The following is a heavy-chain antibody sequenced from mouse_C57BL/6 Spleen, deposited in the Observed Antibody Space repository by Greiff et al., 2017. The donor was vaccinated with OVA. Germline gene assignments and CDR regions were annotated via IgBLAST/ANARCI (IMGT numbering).Heavy chain of an antibody. CDR1: GYTFNSYW. Sequence: VQLQQSGAELVKPGASVKLSCKASGYTFNSYWMHWVKQRPGQGLEWIGMIHPNSGSTNYNEKFKSKATLTVDKSSSTAYMQLSSLTSEDSAVYYCARYLPYDWYFDVWGTGTTVTVSS. CDR2: IHPNSGST. CDR3: ARYLPYDWYFDV. V-gene: IGHV1-64*01. D-gene: IGHD2-12*01. J-gene: IGHJ1*03.